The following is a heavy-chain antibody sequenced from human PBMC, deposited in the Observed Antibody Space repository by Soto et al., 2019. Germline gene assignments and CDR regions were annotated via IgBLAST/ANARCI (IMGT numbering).Heavy chain of an antibody. J-gene: IGHJ2*01. CDR2: IFDSGST. CDR3: AREIMPLTNDWYFDL. D-gene: IGHD2-8*01. V-gene: IGHV4-30-4*01. Sequence: QVQLQESGPGLVKPSETLSLTCTVSGCSISGGIHSWSWIRQPPGKGLEWIGHIFDSGSTYYNPSLQSRLTISVDTCKNQCSLRLTSVTAADTAMYYCAREIMPLTNDWYFDLWGRGTLVTVSS. CDR1: GCSISGGIHS.